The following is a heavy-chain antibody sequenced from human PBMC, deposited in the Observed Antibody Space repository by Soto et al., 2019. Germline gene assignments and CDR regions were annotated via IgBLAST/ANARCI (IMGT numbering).Heavy chain of an antibody. CDR1: GGSFSGYY. V-gene: IGHV4-34*01. CDR2: INHSGST. J-gene: IGHJ4*02. CDR3: ARCSEQQARKIADY. Sequence: SETLSLTCAVYGGSFSGYYWSWIRQPPGKGLEWIGEINHSGSTNYNPSLKSRVTISVDTSKNQFSLKLSSVTAADMAVYYCARCSEQQARKIADYWGQGTLVTVSS. D-gene: IGHD6-13*01.